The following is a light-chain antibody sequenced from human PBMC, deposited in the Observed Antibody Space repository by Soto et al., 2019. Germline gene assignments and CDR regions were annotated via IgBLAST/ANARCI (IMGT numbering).Light chain of an antibody. CDR2: KAS. Sequence: DFQMTQSPSTLSASVGDRVTITCRASQTINSWLAWYQQKPGQAPNLLIYKASSLESGVPSRFSGSGSGTEFTLTISSLQPDDFATYYCQQYDSYPRTFGQGTKVEI. CDR3: QQYDSYPRT. CDR1: QTINSW. V-gene: IGKV1-5*03. J-gene: IGKJ1*01.